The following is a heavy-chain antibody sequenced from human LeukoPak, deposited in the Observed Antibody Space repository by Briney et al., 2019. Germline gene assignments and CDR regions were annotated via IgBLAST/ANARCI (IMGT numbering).Heavy chain of an antibody. CDR1: GFTFSSYG. Sequence: PGGSLRLSCAASGFTFSSYGMHWVRQAPGKGLEWVSVIHSGGNTYYADSVKGRFTISRDNSKNILYLQMNRLRAEDTAVYYCTRDLNSGGSWWGQGTLVTVSS. J-gene: IGHJ4*02. CDR3: TRDLNSGGSW. CDR2: IHSGGNT. V-gene: IGHV3-NL1*01. D-gene: IGHD2-15*01.